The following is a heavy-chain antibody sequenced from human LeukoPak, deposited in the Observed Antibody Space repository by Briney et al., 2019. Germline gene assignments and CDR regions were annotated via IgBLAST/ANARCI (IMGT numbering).Heavy chain of an antibody. J-gene: IGHJ5*02. CDR1: GGSISTYY. CDR2: SYYTGST. CDR3: ARGGTYWPQWWFDP. Sequence: SETLSLTCTVSGGSISTYYWSWIRQPPGKGLEWIGYSYYTGSTSYNPSPTSRGPMSLDASTNQFSLELNSVTPADTAVYYCARGGTYWPQWWFDPWGRGTLVSVSS. D-gene: IGHD1-26*01. V-gene: IGHV4-59*01.